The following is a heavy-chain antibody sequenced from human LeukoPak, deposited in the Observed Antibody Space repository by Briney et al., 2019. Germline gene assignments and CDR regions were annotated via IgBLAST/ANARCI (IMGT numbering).Heavy chain of an antibody. CDR1: GGSISRYY. J-gene: IGHJ4*02. CDR2: IYDRGST. CDR3: AREDVWGDNRPKGHFDY. Sequence: PSETLSLTCTVSGGSISRYYWSWIRQPPGKGLEWIGYIYDRGSTNYNPSLKSRVTVSVDTSKNQFSLNLNSVTAADTAMYYCAREDVWGDNRPKGHFDYWGQGTLVTVSS. V-gene: IGHV4-59*01. D-gene: IGHD3-16*01.